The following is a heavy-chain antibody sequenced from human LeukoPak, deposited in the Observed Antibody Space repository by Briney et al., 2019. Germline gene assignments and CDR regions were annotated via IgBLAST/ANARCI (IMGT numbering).Heavy chain of an antibody. J-gene: IGHJ4*02. V-gene: IGHV3-7*01. CDR3: ARDYVWGSHEPDY. CDR2: IKQDGSEK. Sequence: GGSLRLSCAASGFTFMSYWMSWVRQAPGKGLEWVANIKQDGSEKYYVDSVKGRCTISRDNAKNSLYLQMNSLRAEDSALYYCARDYVWGSHEPDYWGQGTLVTVSS. D-gene: IGHD3-16*01. CDR1: GFTFMSYW.